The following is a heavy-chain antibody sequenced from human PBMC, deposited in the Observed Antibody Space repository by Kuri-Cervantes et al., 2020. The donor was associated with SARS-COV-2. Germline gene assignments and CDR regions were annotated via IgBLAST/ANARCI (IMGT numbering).Heavy chain of an antibody. J-gene: IGHJ6*03. Sequence: GGSLRLSCAASGFTFSSYSMNWVRQAPGKGLEWVSYISSSSSTIYYADSVKGRFTISRDNAKNSLYLQMNSLRAEDTAVYYCARGPDGELYYYYMDVWGKGTTVTVSS. D-gene: IGHD1-26*01. CDR3: ARGPDGELYYYYMDV. CDR1: GFTFSSYS. CDR2: ISSSSSTI. V-gene: IGHV3-48*01.